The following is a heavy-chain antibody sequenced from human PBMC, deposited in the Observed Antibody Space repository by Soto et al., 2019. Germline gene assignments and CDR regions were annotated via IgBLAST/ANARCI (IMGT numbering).Heavy chain of an antibody. D-gene: IGHD6-13*01. CDR2: INSDGSRT. CDR1: GSTFSSYW. CDR3: ARDPGQAGTWNYFDY. V-gene: IGHV3-74*01. Sequence: GGSLRLSCAASGSTFSSYWMHWVRQAPGKGLVWVSRINSDGSRTSYADSVKGRFTISRDNAKNTLYLQMNSLRAEDTAVYYCARDPGQAGTWNYFDYWGQGTLVTVSS. J-gene: IGHJ4*02.